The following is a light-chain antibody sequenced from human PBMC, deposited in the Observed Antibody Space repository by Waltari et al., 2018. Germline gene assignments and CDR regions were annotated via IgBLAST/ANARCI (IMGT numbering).Light chain of an antibody. CDR1: QSVSSNY. J-gene: IGKJ2*01. CDR2: GAS. Sequence: EIVLTQSPGPLSLSPGESATLSCSASQSVSSNYLGWYLQQPGQAPRPLIYGASNRATGVPDRFSGSGSGTAFTLTISRLEPEDFVVYYCQQYGSSPPKYTFGQGTKLEI. V-gene: IGKV3-20*01. CDR3: QQYGSSPPKYT.